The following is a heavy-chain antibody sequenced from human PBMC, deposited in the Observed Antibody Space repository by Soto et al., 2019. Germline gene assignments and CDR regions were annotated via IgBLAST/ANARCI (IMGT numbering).Heavy chain of an antibody. CDR2: ISGSGGST. CDR1: GFTFSSYA. J-gene: IGHJ6*03. V-gene: IGHV3-23*01. CDR3: AKPDEGDYNLTINYYYYYMDV. Sequence: EVQLLESGGGLVQPGGSLRLSCAASGFTFSSYAMSWVRQAPGKGLEWVSAISGSGGSTYYADSVKGRFTISRDNSKNTLYLQMNSLIAEDTAVYYCAKPDEGDYNLTINYYYYYMDVWGKGTTVTVSS. D-gene: IGHD4-17*01.